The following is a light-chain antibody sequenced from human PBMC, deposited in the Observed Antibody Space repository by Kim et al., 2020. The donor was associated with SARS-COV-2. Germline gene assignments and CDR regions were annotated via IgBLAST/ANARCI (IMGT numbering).Light chain of an antibody. Sequence: VAARKTATISCGGNSVGDRVVRCYQQRPGQAPVLVVYDDVDRPSGLPERFSGSNSGNTAPLTISRVEAGDEADYYCQVWDSKRDDVFGPGTKVTVL. CDR2: DDV. CDR3: QVWDSKRDDV. J-gene: IGLJ1*01. CDR1: SVGDRV. V-gene: IGLV3-21*03.